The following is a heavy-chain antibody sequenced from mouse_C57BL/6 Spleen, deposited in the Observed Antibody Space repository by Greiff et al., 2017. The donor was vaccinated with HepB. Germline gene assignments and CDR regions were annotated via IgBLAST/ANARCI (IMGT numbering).Heavy chain of an antibody. V-gene: IGHV3-6*01. CDR1: GYSITSVYY. CDR3: ARLSNWDYFDY. J-gene: IGHJ2*01. CDR2: ISYDGSN. Sequence: EVKLLESGPGLVKPSQSLSLTCSVTGYSITSVYYWNWIRQFPGNKLEWMGYISYDGSNNYNPSLKNRISITRDTSKNQFFLKLNSVTTEDTATYYCARLSNWDYFDYWGQGTTLTVSS. D-gene: IGHD4-1*02.